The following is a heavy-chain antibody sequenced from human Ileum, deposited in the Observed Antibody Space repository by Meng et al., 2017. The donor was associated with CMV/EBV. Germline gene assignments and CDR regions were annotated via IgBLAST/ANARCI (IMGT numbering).Heavy chain of an antibody. CDR3: AKGKNTAGFHPSYYALDV. J-gene: IGHJ6*02. CDR2: LSPGGGAT. D-gene: IGHD2-8*02. V-gene: IGHV3-23*01. CDR1: GFVFSTSA. Sequence: GESLKISCAASGFVFSTSAMSWVRQAPGRGLEWVSALSPGGGATYYAQSVSGRFSVSRDNSKNMVFLQLNSLRAEDTAVYYCAKGKNTAGFHPSYYALDVWGQGTTVTVSS.